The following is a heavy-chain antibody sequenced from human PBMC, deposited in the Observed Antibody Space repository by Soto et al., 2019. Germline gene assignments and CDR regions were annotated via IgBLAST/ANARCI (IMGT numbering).Heavy chain of an antibody. D-gene: IGHD3-10*01. CDR2: IIPIFGTP. J-gene: IGHJ4*02. Sequence: QVQLVQSGAEVKKPGSSVKVSCKASGGIFSTYAISWLRQAPGQGLEWMGGIIPIFGTPNYAQRFQGRVTITADESTRAAYMELSRLRSEDTAVYYWARDRADYGSGNYYNRIDFWGQGTLVTVSS. CDR3: ARDRADYGSGNYYNRIDF. V-gene: IGHV1-69*01. CDR1: GGIFSTYA.